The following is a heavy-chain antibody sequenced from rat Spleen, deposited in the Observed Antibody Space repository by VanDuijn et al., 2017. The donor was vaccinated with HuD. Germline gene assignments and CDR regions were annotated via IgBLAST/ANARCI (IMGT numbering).Heavy chain of an antibody. V-gene: IGHV5S23*01. J-gene: IGHJ2*01. CDR1: GFTFSNYD. CDR3: ARQWDY. CDR2: ISTGGGNT. Sequence: EVKLLESGGGLVQPGGSMRLSCAASGFTFSNYDMAWVRQAPTKGLEWVASISTGGGNTYYRDSVKGRFNISRDNAKSTLYLQMNSLRSEDTATYYCARQWDYWGQGVMVTVSS.